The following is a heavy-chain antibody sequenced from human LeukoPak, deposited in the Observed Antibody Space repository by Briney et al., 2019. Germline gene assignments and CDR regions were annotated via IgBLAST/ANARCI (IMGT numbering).Heavy chain of an antibody. Sequence: GGSLRLSCSASGFTFSYYAIHWVRQAPGKGLEWVALIWSDGSNKYYAVSVKGRITISRDNSKNTVYLQMNSLRAEDTAVYYCARELFSSGSCPDGWGQGTLVTVSS. J-gene: IGHJ4*02. D-gene: IGHD3-10*01. CDR1: GFTFSYYA. CDR2: IWSDGSNK. V-gene: IGHV3-33*01. CDR3: ARELFSSGSCPDG.